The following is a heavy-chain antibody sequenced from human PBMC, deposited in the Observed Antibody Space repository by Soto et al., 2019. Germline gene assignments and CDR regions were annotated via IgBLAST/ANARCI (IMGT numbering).Heavy chain of an antibody. CDR2: ISNYNGNT. V-gene: IGHV1-18*01. Sequence: GPEVKKPWASVKVSCKASGYSFSTYNISWVRQAPGQGLEWMGRISNYNGNTDYAQKFEGRLVMTTETSTTTAYMELTSLTSDDAAVYYCARTSVVNSLDYWGQGTLVSVSS. CDR3: ARTSVVNSLDY. J-gene: IGHJ4*02. CDR1: GYSFSTYN. D-gene: IGHD4-17*01.